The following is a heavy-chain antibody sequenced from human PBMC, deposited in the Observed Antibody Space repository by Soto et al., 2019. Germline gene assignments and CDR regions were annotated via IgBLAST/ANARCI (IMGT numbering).Heavy chain of an antibody. CDR2: INQDGDAK. V-gene: IGHV3-7*01. CDR3: ASTPLHDY. J-gene: IGHJ4*02. Sequence: EVQLVDSGGDLVQPGGSLRLSCAASGFNFSAYWMSWVRQAPGKGLEWVANINQDGDAKNYVDSVKGRLTIASDNAMNSLYLQMNSLRAEDTAMYYCASTPLHDYWGQGGLVAVSS. D-gene: IGHD4-4*01. CDR1: GFNFSAYW.